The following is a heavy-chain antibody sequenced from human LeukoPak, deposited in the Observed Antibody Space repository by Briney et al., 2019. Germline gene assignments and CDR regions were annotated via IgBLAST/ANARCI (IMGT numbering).Heavy chain of an antibody. CDR2: ISPASDSV. J-gene: IGHJ4*02. V-gene: IGHV3-11*01. CDR1: GFTFSASF. Sequence: GGSLRLSCAASGFTFSASFMTWIRQAPGKGLEWISHISPASDSVAYADSVKGRFTISRDNAKNTLYLQMDSLRAEDTAVYYCTRDPRALDYWGQGTLVTVSS. CDR3: TRDPRALDY.